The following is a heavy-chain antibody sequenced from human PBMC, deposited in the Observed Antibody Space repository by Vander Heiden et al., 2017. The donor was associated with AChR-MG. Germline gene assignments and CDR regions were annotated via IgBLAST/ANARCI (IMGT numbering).Heavy chain of an antibody. CDR1: ASTSASFG. CDR2: ISAYNGNT. V-gene: IGHV1-18*04. CDR3: ATYDDYGGNLGFDY. D-gene: IGHD4-17*01. J-gene: IGHJ4*02. Sequence: QVHLVQPGAEVTTPGASAKASCQAAASTSASFGSSWVRQAPGQGREWMGWISAYNGNTNYAQKLQGRDSMTTDTSTSTAYMELRGLRSDDTAVYYCATYDDYGGNLGFDYWGQGTLVTVSS.